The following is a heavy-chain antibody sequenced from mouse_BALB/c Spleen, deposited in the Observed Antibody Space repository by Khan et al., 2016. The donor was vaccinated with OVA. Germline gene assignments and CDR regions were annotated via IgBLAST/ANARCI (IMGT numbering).Heavy chain of an antibody. CDR3: ANHGSSSAWLTY. V-gene: IGHV1-7*01. J-gene: IGHJ3*01. Sequence: VQLQESGAELAKPGASVKMSCKASGYTFTSYWMHWVKQRPGQGLEWIGYINPSTGYTEYNQRFKDKATLTADKSSSTADMQLSSLTSEESAVYYCANHGSSSAWLTYWGQGTLVTVSA. D-gene: IGHD1-1*01. CDR2: INPSTGYT. CDR1: GYTFTSYW.